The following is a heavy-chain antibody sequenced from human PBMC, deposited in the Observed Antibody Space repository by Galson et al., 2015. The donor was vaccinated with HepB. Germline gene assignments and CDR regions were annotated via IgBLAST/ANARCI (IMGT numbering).Heavy chain of an antibody. J-gene: IGHJ3*02. V-gene: IGHV3-23*01. Sequence: SLRLSCAASGLTFSSYVMSWVRQAPGKGLEWVSTISGGGVSTYYADSVKGRTIISRDSSKNTVYLQLNSLRVEDTAIYYCSKAGRGRGTFAIWGQGTMVTVSS. CDR3: SKAGRGRGTFAI. CDR2: ISGGGVST. D-gene: IGHD3-10*01. CDR1: GLTFSSYV.